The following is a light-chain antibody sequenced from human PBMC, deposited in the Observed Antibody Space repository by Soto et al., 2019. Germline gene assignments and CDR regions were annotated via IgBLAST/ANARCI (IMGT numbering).Light chain of an antibody. Sequence: QSALPQPASLSGSPGQSITISCTGTSSDIGAYDYVSWFHQHPGKAPKLMISEVNNRPSGVSSRFSGSKSGNTASLTISGLQAEDEGDYYCCSYADGSIYFFGTGTKVTVL. CDR3: CSYADGSIYF. CDR2: EVN. J-gene: IGLJ1*01. V-gene: IGLV2-14*01. CDR1: SSDIGAYDY.